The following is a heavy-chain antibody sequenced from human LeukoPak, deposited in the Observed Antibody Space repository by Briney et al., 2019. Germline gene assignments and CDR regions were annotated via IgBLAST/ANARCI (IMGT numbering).Heavy chain of an antibody. Sequence: TPSETLSLTCTVSGGSISTNNYYWGWLRQPPGKGLEWIGSIFYRGNTYYNPSLKSRVTISIDTSKDQFSLKLTSVTAADTAIFYCARHGYDVLSGLFDYWGQGSLVTVSS. CDR3: ARHGYDVLSGLFDY. V-gene: IGHV4-39*01. CDR2: IFYRGNT. J-gene: IGHJ4*02. CDR1: GGSISTNNYY. D-gene: IGHD3-3*01.